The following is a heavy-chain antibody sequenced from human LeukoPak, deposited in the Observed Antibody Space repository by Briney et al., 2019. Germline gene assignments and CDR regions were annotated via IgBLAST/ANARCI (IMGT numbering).Heavy chain of an antibody. CDR1: GFTFSNAW. CDR2: IKSKTDGGTT. V-gene: IGHV3-15*01. D-gene: IGHD6-6*01. J-gene: IGHJ4*02. CDR3: TTEIIAARRHSGFDY. Sequence: GGSLRLSCAASGFTFSNAWMSWVRQAPGKGLEWVGRIKSKTDGGTTDYAAPVKGRFTISRDDSKNTLYLQMNSLKTEDTAVYYCTTEIIAARRHSGFDYWGQGTLVTVSS.